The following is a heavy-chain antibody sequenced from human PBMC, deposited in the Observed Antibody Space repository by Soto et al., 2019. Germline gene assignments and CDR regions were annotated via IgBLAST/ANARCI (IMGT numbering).Heavy chain of an antibody. Sequence: EEQLLESGGGLVQPGGSLRLSCVASGFTFSNYAMSWVRQAPGKGLEWVSSINVDSTTYYADSVKGRFTISRDNSKNTLYLKMNSLRAEDTAVYYCAKNYYFDYWGQGTLVTVSS. CDR1: GFTFSNYA. V-gene: IGHV3-23*01. CDR2: INVDSTT. CDR3: AKNYYFDY. J-gene: IGHJ4*02.